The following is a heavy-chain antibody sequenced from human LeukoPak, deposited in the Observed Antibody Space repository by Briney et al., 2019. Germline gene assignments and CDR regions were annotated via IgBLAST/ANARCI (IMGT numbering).Heavy chain of an antibody. CDR2: ISSGGSTI. D-gene: IGHD3-3*01. CDR3: ARGVVTVGIDY. V-gene: IGHV3-48*03. J-gene: IGHJ4*02. Sequence: PGGSLRLSCAASGFTFSNYEMYWVRQAPGKGLEWVSYISSGGSTINYADSVKGRFTISRDNAKNSLYLKMNSLRAEDTAAYYCARGVVTVGIDYWGQGTLVTVSS. CDR1: GFTFSNYE.